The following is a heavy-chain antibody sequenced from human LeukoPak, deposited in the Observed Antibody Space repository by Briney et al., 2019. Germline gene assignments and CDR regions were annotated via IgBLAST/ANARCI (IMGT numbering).Heavy chain of an antibody. D-gene: IGHD7-27*01. J-gene: IGHJ3*02. CDR1: GFTFSSCG. CDR2: IRYDGSNK. V-gene: IGHV3-30*02. CDR3: AILGFGLELGNDAFDI. Sequence: GGSLRLSCAASGFTFSSCGMHWVRQAPGKGLEWVAFIRYDGSNKYYADSVKGRFTISRDNSKNTLYLQMNSLRAEDTAVYYCAILGFGLELGNDAFDIWGQGTMVTVSS.